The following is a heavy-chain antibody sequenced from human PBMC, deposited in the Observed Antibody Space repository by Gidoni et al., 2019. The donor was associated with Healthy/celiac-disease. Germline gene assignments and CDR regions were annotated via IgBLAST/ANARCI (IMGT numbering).Heavy chain of an antibody. V-gene: IGHV3-30-3*01. CDR1: GFTFSSYA. CDR2: ISYDGSNK. CDR3: ARDWLYCSSTSCQDYYYYYYMDV. D-gene: IGHD2-2*01. Sequence: QVQLVESGGGVVQPGRSLRISCAASGFTFSSYAMHWVRQAPGKGLEGLAVISYDGSNKYYADSVKGRFTISRDNSQNTLYLQMNRLRAEDTAVYYCARDWLYCSSTSCQDYYYYYYMDVWGKGTTVTVSS. J-gene: IGHJ6*03.